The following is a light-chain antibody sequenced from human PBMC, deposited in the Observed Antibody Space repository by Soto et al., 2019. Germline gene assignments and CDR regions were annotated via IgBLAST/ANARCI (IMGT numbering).Light chain of an antibody. CDR1: SSDVGGFDH. Sequence: QSVLTQPASVSGSPGQSITISCTGASSDVGGFDHVSWYRQHPGKVPRLLIYDVSSRPSGVSDRFSGSKSGNTASLTISGLQAEDEADYYCNSFTTTNTYVFGTGTKVT. CDR2: DVS. CDR3: NSFTTTNTYV. J-gene: IGLJ1*01. V-gene: IGLV2-14*03.